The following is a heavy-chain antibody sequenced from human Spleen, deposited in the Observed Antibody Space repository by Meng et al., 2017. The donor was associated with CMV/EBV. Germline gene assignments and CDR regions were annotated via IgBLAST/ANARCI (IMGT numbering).Heavy chain of an antibody. D-gene: IGHD3-22*01. CDR2: IYHSGNI. V-gene: IGHV4-4*02. Sequence: SISRTYWWGWVRQSPGKGLEWIGEIYHSGNINYNPSLKSRVTILVDKSKNQFSLTLSSVTAADTAIYYCARVKGYYDGTGYPYFDYWGQGTLVTVSS. CDR1: SISRTYW. J-gene: IGHJ4*02. CDR3: ARVKGYYDGTGYPYFDY.